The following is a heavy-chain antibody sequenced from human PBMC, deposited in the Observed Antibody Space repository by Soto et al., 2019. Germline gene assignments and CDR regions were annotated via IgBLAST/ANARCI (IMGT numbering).Heavy chain of an antibody. Sequence: LGLTCTVSGGSMTSYYWTWIRQPAGKGLEWIGRVYSSGGTHYNPSLKSRVTISLDTSKNQFSLRLLSVTDADTAVYFCARGQRFSDWFDPWGQGTLVTVSS. CDR1: GGSMTSYY. J-gene: IGHJ5*02. CDR3: ARGQRFSDWFDP. CDR2: VYSSGGT. D-gene: IGHD3-3*01. V-gene: IGHV4-4*07.